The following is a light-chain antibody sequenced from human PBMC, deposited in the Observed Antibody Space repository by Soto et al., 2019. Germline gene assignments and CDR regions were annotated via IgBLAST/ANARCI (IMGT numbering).Light chain of an antibody. CDR2: DNN. Sequence: QSVLTQPPSVSGAPGQRVTISCIGSSSNIGVGNDVQWYQQLPGTAPKLLIYDNNNRPSGVPDRFSGSKSGTSASLAITGLQAEDEADYYCQSYDNSLSSSVFGGGTKITVL. CDR3: QSYDNSLSSSV. J-gene: IGLJ2*01. V-gene: IGLV1-40*01. CDR1: SSNIGVGND.